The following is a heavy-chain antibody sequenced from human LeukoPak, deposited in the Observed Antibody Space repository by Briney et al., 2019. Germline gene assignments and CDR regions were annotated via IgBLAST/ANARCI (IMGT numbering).Heavy chain of an antibody. V-gene: IGHV3-48*01. CDR3: ARDAASGTNWFDP. Sequence: GGSLSLSCAASGFTFSSYSMNWVRQAPGKGLEWVSYISSGSGSSMYYGDSVKGRFTISRDNARNSLYLQMNTLRTEDTAVYYCARDAASGTNWFDPWGQGTLVTVSS. D-gene: IGHD3-3*01. CDR1: GFTFSSYS. J-gene: IGHJ5*02. CDR2: ISSGSGSSM.